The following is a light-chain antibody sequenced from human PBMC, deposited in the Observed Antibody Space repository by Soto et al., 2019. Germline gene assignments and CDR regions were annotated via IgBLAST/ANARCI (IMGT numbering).Light chain of an antibody. CDR1: QSVTSTH. CDR3: EPYGSSDT. Sequence: IVLTHSPGTLSLSPGERATLSCRASQSVTSTHLAWYQQKPGQAPRLLIYGASNRATGIPDRFSGSGSGTDFTLTISRLEPEDFAVYYCEPYGSSDTFGQGTKV. V-gene: IGKV3-20*01. J-gene: IGKJ1*01. CDR2: GAS.